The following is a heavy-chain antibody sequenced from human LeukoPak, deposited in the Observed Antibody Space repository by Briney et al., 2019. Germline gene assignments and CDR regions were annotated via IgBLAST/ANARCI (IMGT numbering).Heavy chain of an antibody. Sequence: SETLSLTCAVYGGSFSGYYWSWIRQPPGKGLEWIGEINHSGSTNYNPSLKSRVTISVDTSKNQFSLKLSSVTAADTAVYYCARGSPTIFGVLSIYYYYYMDVWGKGTTVTVSS. CDR2: INHSGST. D-gene: IGHD3-3*01. CDR1: GGSFSGYY. V-gene: IGHV4-34*01. J-gene: IGHJ6*03. CDR3: ARGSPTIFGVLSIYYYYYMDV.